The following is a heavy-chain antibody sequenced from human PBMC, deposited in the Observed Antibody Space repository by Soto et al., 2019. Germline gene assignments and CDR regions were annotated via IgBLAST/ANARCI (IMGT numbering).Heavy chain of an antibody. J-gene: IGHJ4*02. V-gene: IGHV3-53*01. D-gene: IGHD3-9*01. CDR1: GFSVSSNY. Sequence: HPGGSLRLSCAASGFSVSSNYMSWVRQAPGKGLEWVSLIYSGGSTYYADSVKGRFTISRDSSTNTLYLQMNSLRAEDTAVYYCPRIYYDILTGYRNWGQGT. CDR2: IYSGGST. CDR3: PRIYYDILTGYRN.